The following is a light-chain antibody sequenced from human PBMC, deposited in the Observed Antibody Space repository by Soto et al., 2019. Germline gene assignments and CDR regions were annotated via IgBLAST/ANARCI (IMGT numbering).Light chain of an antibody. J-gene: IGKJ5*01. V-gene: IGKV3-20*01. Sequence: EIVLTQSPGTLSLSPGERATLSCRASQSVPSSYLAWYQQRPGQAPRLLIYDASSRATGIPDRFSGSESGTDFTLTISSLEPEDFAVYYGQQYAWSPLTFGQGTRLEIK. CDR3: QQYAWSPLT. CDR1: QSVPSSY. CDR2: DAS.